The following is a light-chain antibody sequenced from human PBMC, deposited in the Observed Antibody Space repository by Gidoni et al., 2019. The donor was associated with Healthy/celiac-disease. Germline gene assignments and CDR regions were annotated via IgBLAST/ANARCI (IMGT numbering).Light chain of an antibody. V-gene: IGKV3-15*01. CDR3: QQYNNWPVWT. CDR2: GAS. J-gene: IGKJ1*01. CDR1: QSVSST. Sequence: EIVMTQSPATLSVSPGERATLSCRASQSVSSTLAWYQQKPGQAPRLLIYGASTRATGIPARFSGSGSGTEFTLTISSLQSEDFAVYYCQQYNNWPVWTFGQGTKVEIK.